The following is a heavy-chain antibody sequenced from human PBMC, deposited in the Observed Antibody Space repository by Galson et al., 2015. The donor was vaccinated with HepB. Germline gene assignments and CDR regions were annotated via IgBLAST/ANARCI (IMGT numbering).Heavy chain of an antibody. Sequence: SLRLPCAASGFTFSSHAMHWVRQAPGKGLEWVAVISYDGSNKYYADSVKGRFTISRDNSKNTLYLQMNSLRAEDTAVYYCARVKYSSGPYFDYWGQGTLVTVSS. CDR1: GFTFSSHA. J-gene: IGHJ4*02. V-gene: IGHV3-30-3*01. D-gene: IGHD3-22*01. CDR2: ISYDGSNK. CDR3: ARVKYSSGPYFDY.